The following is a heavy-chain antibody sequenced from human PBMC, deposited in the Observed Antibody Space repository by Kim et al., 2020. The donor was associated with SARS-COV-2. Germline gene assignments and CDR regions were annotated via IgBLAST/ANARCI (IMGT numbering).Heavy chain of an antibody. CDR3: TRLVPPGYNNLGH. D-gene: IGHD6-25*01. CDR1: EFPFSAYA. J-gene: IGHJ4*02. CDR2: ISYDGGNK. Sequence: GGSLRLSCAASEFPFSAYAMHWVRHAPGKGLEWVAVISYDGGNKYYADSEKGRSIISRDNSKNTLHLQMSGLTTEDTAIYYSTRLVPPGYNNLGHWGQGT. V-gene: IGHV3-30*04.